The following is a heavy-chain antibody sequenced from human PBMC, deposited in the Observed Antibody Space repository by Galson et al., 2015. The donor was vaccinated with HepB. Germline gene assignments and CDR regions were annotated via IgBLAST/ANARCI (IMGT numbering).Heavy chain of an antibody. CDR1: GGSFSGYY. V-gene: IGHV4-34*01. Sequence: ETLSLTCAVYGGSFSGYYWKWIRQTPGKGLEWIGEINDRGSTNYNPSLKTRVTMSVDTSKSQFSLRLNSVTAADTAVYYCVRAETLITVKHYWGQGTLVTVSS. CDR2: INDRGST. CDR3: VRAETLITVKHY. D-gene: IGHD4-11*01. J-gene: IGHJ4*02.